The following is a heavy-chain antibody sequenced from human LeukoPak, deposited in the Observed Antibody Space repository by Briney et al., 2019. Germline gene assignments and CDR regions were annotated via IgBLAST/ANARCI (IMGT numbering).Heavy chain of an antibody. V-gene: IGHV4-34*01. CDR3: ARAQRRITMIVVPREASHFDY. D-gene: IGHD3-22*01. CDR2: INHSGST. J-gene: IGHJ4*02. Sequence: SETLSLTCTVSGGSFSGYYWSWIRQPPGKGLEWIGEINHSGSTNYNPSLKSRVTISVDTSKNQFSLKLSSVTAADTAVYYCARAQRRITMIVVPREASHFDYWGQGTLVTVSS. CDR1: GGSFSGYY.